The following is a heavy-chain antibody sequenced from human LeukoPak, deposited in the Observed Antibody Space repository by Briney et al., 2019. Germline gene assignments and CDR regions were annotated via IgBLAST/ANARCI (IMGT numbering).Heavy chain of an antibody. CDR2: IYTSGST. J-gene: IGHJ4*02. CDR1: GGSISSGGYY. V-gene: IGHV4-61*02. D-gene: IGHD3-10*01. CDR3: TRDTTMIRGATGLDY. Sequence: SQTLSLTCTVSGGSISSGGYYWSWIRQPAGKGLEWIGRIYTSGSTNYNPSLKSRVTISVDTSKNQFSLKLSSVTAADTAVYYCTRDTTMIRGATGLDYWGQGTLVTVSS.